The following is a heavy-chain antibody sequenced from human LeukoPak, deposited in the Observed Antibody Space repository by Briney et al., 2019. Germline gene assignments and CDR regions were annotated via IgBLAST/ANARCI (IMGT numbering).Heavy chain of an antibody. CDR3: ARKKYPYYSDSRGPFDS. D-gene: IGHD3-22*01. CDR1: GYTFTDYD. J-gene: IGHJ5*01. Sequence: ASVKVSCKASGYTFTDYDIHWVRQAPGQGLEGMGWMNPNSGGTDYAQNFQGRVTMTRDTSISTAYMEVSRLRSDDTAVYHCARKKYPYYSDSRGPFDSWGQGTLVTVSS. V-gene: IGHV1-2*02. CDR2: MNPNSGGT.